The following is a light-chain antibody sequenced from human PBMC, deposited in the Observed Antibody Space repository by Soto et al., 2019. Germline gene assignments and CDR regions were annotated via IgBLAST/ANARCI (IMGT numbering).Light chain of an antibody. CDR2: DVS. V-gene: IGLV2-14*01. J-gene: IGLJ3*02. CDR3: SSYTSSSTWV. Sequence: QSALTQPASVSGSPGQSITISCTGTSSGVGGYNYVSWYQQHPGKAPKLMIYDVSNRPSGVSNRFSGSKSGNTASLTISGLQAEDEPDYYCSSYTSSSTWVFGGGTQLTVL. CDR1: SSGVGGYNY.